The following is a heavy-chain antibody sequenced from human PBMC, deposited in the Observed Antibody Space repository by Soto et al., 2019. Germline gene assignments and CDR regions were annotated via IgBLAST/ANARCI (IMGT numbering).Heavy chain of an antibody. J-gene: IGHJ6*02. CDR1: GFSFSDHG. CDR3: AKPYYDFWGPNCLGGYYFGLDV. CDR2: ISYDGSNK. D-gene: IGHD3-3*01. Sequence: QVQLVESGGGVVQPERSLRLSCTASGFSFSDHGMHWVRQAPGKGLEWVAVISYDGSNKYYGDSVKGRFTISRDNSKKSLYLRMTSVRVEDTDVYYCAKPYYDFWGPNCLGGYYFGLDVWGQGTKVTVSS. V-gene: IGHV3-30*18.